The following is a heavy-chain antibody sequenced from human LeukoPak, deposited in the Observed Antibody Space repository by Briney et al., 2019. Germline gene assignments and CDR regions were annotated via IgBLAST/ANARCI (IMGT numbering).Heavy chain of an antibody. V-gene: IGHV4-39*07. D-gene: IGHD5-12*01. CDR1: GGSISSSSYY. CDR2: IYYSGRT. CDR3: ARGEWLRLGIFDY. J-gene: IGHJ4*02. Sequence: SETLSLTCTVSGGSISSSSYYWGWIRQPPGKGLEWIGGIYYSGRTNYNPSLMSRVTISLDTSKTQVSLKLSSVTAADTAVYYCARGEWLRLGIFDYWGQGTLVTVSS.